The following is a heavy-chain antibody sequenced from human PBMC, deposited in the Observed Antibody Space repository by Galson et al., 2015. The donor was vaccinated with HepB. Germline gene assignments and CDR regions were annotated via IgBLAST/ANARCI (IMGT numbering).Heavy chain of an antibody. D-gene: IGHD3-10*01. CDR3: ARDFFGSGSYGTAFDI. J-gene: IGHJ3*02. CDR1: GFTFSSYG. CDR2: VIGSGAGT. V-gene: IGHV3-23*01. Sequence: SLRLSCAASGFTFSSYGMNWVRQAPGKGLEWVSGVIGSGAGTYYADSVKGRFTISRDNSKNTLYLQMNSLRAEDTAVYYCARDFFGSGSYGTAFDIWGQSTMVTVSP.